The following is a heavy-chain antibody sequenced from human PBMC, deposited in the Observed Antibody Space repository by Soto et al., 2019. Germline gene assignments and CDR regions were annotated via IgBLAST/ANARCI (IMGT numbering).Heavy chain of an antibody. D-gene: IGHD6-6*01. CDR3: ARVPVAAYNWFDP. J-gene: IGHJ5*02. CDR2: IYHSGST. V-gene: IGHV4-30-2*01. CDR1: GGSISSGGYS. Sequence: SETLSLTCAVSGGSISSGGYSWSWIRQPPGKGLEWIGYIYHSGSTYYNPSLKSRVTISVDRSKNQFSLKLSSVTAADTAVYYCARVPVAAYNWFDPWGQGTLVTVSS.